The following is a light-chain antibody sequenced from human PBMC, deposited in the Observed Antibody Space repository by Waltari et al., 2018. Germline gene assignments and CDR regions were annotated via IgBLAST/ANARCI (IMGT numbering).Light chain of an antibody. J-gene: IGLJ1*01. CDR1: STDIGVYNY. CDR3: CSYAGSYTGV. Sequence: QSALTQPRSVSGSPGQSVTISCTGTSTDIGVYNYVSWYQQHPVQAPKTMLYGVTKRPSGVPDRLSGSKCGNTAALLISGLQAEDEADYYCCSYAGSYTGVFGTGTKVTV. CDR2: GVT. V-gene: IGLV2-11*01.